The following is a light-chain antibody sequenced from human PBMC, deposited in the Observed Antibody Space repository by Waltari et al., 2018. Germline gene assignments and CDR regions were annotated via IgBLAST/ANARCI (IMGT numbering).Light chain of an antibody. CDR3: VQAIAFRT. CDR1: QSLLHSNGNTY. V-gene: IGKV2-40*01. J-gene: IGKJ1*01. CDR2: GGS. Sequence: DIVMTQTPLSLPITPGEPASISCRSSQSLLHSNGNTYLHWYLQKPGQSPQLLIYGGSNRASGVPDRFSGSGSGTDFTLKISKVEAEDVGVYYCVQAIAFRTFGQGTKVEIK.